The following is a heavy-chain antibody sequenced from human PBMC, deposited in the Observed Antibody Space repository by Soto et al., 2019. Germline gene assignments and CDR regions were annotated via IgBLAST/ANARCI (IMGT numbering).Heavy chain of an antibody. D-gene: IGHD3-22*01. CDR2: IYTSGST. J-gene: IGHJ5*02. CDR3: AGVGPWVPYYYDSSPYTFENWFDP. CDR1: GGSISSYY. V-gene: IGHV4-4*07. Sequence: LTCTVSGGSISSYYWSRIRQPAGKGLEWIGRIYTSGSTNYNPSLKSRVTMSVDTSKNQFSLKLSSVTAADTAVYYCAGVGPWVPYYYDSSPYTFENWFDPWGQGXLVTVYS.